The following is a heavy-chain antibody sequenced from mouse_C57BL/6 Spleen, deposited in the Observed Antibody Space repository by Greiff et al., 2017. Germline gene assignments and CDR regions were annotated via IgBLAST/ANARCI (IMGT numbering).Heavy chain of an antibody. CDR1: GYTFTDYY. J-gene: IGHJ1*03. Sequence: QVQLKESGAELVRPGASVKLSCKASGYTFTDYYINWVKQRPGQGLEWIARIYPGSGNTYYNQKFKGKATLTAEKSSSTAYMQLSSLTSEDSAVXFCARPHYGSSYGYFDVWGTGTTVTVSS. D-gene: IGHD1-1*01. V-gene: IGHV1-76*01. CDR3: ARPHYGSSYGYFDV. CDR2: IYPGSGNT.